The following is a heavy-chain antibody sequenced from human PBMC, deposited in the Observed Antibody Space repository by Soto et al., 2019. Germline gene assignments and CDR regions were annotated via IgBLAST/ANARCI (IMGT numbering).Heavy chain of an antibody. J-gene: IGHJ6*02. Sequence: GESLKISCKGSGYNFINHWIAWVRQMPGKGLEWMGIVYPDDSDTRYSPSFQGQVTISADKSISTAYLQWSSLKASDTAMYYCARLGGANYYYYGMDVWGQGTTVTVSS. D-gene: IGHD1-26*01. CDR2: VYPDDSDT. CDR1: GYNFINHW. V-gene: IGHV5-51*01. CDR3: ARLGGANYYYYGMDV.